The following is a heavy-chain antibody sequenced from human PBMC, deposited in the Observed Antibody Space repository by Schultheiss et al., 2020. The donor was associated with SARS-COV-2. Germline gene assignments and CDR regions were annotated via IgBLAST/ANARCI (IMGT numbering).Heavy chain of an antibody. V-gene: IGHV4-31*03. CDR3: ARRVPGLGFDP. CDR1: GGSISSGGYY. J-gene: IGHJ5*02. D-gene: IGHD2-2*01. CDR2: IYYSGST. Sequence: SQTLSLTCTVSGGSISSGGYYWSWIRQHPGKGLEWIGYIYYSGSTYYIPSLKSRVTMSVDTSKNQFSLKLSSVTAADTAVYYCARRVPGLGFDPWGQGTLVTVSS.